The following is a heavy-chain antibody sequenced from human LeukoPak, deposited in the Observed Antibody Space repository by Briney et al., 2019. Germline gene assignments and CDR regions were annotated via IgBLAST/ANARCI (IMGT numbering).Heavy chain of an antibody. V-gene: IGHV3-30*02. CDR3: AKGITAADTGLDY. CDR1: GFTFSSYG. Sequence: GSLRLSCAASGFTFSSYGMHWVRQAPGKGLEWVAFIRYNGSNKYYADSVKGRFTISRDNSKNTLYLQMNSLRAEDTALYYCAKGITAADTGLDYWGQGTLVTVSS. CDR2: IRYNGSNK. D-gene: IGHD6-13*01. J-gene: IGHJ4*02.